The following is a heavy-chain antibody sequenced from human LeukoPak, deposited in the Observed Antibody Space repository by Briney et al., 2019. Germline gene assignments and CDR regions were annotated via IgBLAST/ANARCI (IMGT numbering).Heavy chain of an antibody. CDR3: ARGPDIVLMVYATNWFDP. CDR1: GGSISSYY. CDR2: IYYSGST. D-gene: IGHD2-8*01. Sequence: PSETLSLTCTVSGGSISSYYWSWIRQPPGKGLEWIGSIYYSGSTYYNPSLKSRVTISVDTSKNQFSLKLSSVTAADTAVYYCARGPDIVLMVYATNWFDPWGQGTLVTVSS. J-gene: IGHJ5*02. V-gene: IGHV4-59*12.